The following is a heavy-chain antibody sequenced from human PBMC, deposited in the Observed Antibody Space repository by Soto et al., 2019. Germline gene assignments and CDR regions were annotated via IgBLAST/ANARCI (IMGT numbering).Heavy chain of an antibody. CDR3: ARGGIDGSGSYSPY. CDR2: IYYSGST. CDR1: GGSMSSGDYY. V-gene: IGHV4-30-4*01. Sequence: QVQLQESGPGLVKPSQTLSLTCTVSGGSMSSGDYYWSWIGQPPGKGLEWIGYIYYSGSTYYNPSRKSRVTISAETSNNQFNRKVHYVAAADTAVYYCARGGIDGSGSYSPYWGQGTLGTV. D-gene: IGHD3-10*01. J-gene: IGHJ4*02.